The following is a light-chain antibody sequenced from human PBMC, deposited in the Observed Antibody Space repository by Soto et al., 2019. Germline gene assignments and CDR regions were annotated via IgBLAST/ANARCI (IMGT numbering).Light chain of an antibody. V-gene: IGKV1-12*01. J-gene: IGKJ5*01. CDR1: QPISQW. CDR2: VTS. CDR3: QQSHSFPPT. Sequence: DIDLTQSPSSVSASVGDRVTITCRASQPISQWLAWYQQKPGKAPTLLLYVTSNLHGGVPSRFSGSVSGTDFTLTISSMEPLAFATYYCQQSHSFPPTFAQGTRLEIK.